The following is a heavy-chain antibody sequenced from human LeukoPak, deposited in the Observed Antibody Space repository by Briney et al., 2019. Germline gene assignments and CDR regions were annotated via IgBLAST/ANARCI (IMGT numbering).Heavy chain of an antibody. V-gene: IGHV3-66*01. Sequence: GGSLRLSCAASGFTFSNYWMHWVRQAPGKGLEWVSVIYSGGSTYYADSVKGRFTISRDNSKNTLYLQMNSLRAEDTAVYYCARETGYSSGWTDAFDIWGQGTMVTVSS. J-gene: IGHJ3*02. CDR1: GFTFSNYW. CDR3: ARETGYSSGWTDAFDI. CDR2: IYSGGST. D-gene: IGHD6-19*01.